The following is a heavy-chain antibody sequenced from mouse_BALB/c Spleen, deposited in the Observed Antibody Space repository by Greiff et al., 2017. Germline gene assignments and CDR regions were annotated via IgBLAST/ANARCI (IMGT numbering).Heavy chain of an antibody. V-gene: IGHV5-15*02. Sequence: EVKVEESGGGLVQPGGSRKLSCAASGFTFSDYGMAWVRQAPGKGPEWVAFISNLAYSIYYADTVTGRFTISRENAKNTLYLEMSSLRSEDTAMYYCAREYGNYWYFDVWGAGTTVTVSS. J-gene: IGHJ1*01. CDR1: GFTFSDYG. D-gene: IGHD2-10*02. CDR3: AREYGNYWYFDV. CDR2: ISNLAYSI.